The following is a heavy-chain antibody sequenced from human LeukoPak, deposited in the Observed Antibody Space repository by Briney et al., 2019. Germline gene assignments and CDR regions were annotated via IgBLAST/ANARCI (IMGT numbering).Heavy chain of an antibody. D-gene: IGHD2-2*01. CDR2: INPNSGGT. V-gene: IGHV1-2*02. Sequence: ASVKVSCTASGYTFTGYYMHWVRQAPGQGLEWMGWINPNSGGTNYAQKFQGRVTMTRDTSISTAYMELSRLRSDDTAVYYCARDGEDIVVVPAASHSFYYYYYYMDVWGKGTTVTVSS. CDR3: ARDGEDIVVVPAASHSFYYYYYYMDV. CDR1: GYTFTGYY. J-gene: IGHJ6*03.